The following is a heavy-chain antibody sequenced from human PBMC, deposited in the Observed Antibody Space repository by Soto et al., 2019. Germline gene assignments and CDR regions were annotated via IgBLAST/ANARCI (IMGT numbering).Heavy chain of an antibody. CDR1: GGSFSGYY. V-gene: IGHV4-34*01. CDR2: INHSGST. J-gene: IGHJ5*02. CDR3: ASGPGCSGGSCYWSWFDP. D-gene: IGHD2-15*01. Sequence: KPSETLSLTCAVYGGSFSGYYWNWIRQPPGKGLEWIGEINHSGSTHYNPSLKSRVTISVDTSKNQFSLKLTSMTAADTAVYYCASGPGCSGGSCYWSWFDPWGQGAPVTVSS.